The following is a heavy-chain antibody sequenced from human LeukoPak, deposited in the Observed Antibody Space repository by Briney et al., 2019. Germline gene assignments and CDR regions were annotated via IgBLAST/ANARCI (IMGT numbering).Heavy chain of an antibody. V-gene: IGHV3-23*01. Sequence: GGSLRLSCAASGFTFSTYAMSWVRQAPGKGLEWVSSISGSGTTTYYADSVKGRFTISRDNAKNSLYLQMNSLRAEDTAVYYCARDAAVMITFGGVIVTSYYYYYRDVWGKGTTVTVSS. J-gene: IGHJ6*03. D-gene: IGHD3-16*02. CDR3: ARDAAVMITFGGVIVTSYYYYYRDV. CDR1: GFTFSTYA. CDR2: ISGSGTTT.